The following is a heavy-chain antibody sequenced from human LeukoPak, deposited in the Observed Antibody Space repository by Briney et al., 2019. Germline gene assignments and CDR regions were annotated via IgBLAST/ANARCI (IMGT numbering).Heavy chain of an antibody. Sequence: ASVKVSCKASGYSFTGYLIHWVRQAPGQGLEWMGWINPKSGGTSSAQKFQGRVTMTRDTSTTTVYMEVSWLTSDDTAIYYCARADRLDGGPYLIGPWGQGTLVTVSS. V-gene: IGHV1-2*02. J-gene: IGHJ5*02. CDR1: GYSFTGYL. CDR3: ARADRLDGGPYLIGP. D-gene: IGHD2-21*01. CDR2: INPKSGGT.